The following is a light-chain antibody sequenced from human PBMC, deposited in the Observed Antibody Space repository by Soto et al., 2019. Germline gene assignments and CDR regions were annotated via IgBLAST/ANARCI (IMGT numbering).Light chain of an antibody. Sequence: QSALTQPASVSGSPGQSITISCTGTSSDVGSYNLVSWYQQHPGKAPKLMIYEVSKRPSGVSNRFSGSKSGNTASLTISGLQAEDEADYYCCSCAGSRVFGGGTKLTVL. CDR3: CSCAGSRV. V-gene: IGLV2-23*02. CDR1: SSDVGSYNL. CDR2: EVS. J-gene: IGLJ3*02.